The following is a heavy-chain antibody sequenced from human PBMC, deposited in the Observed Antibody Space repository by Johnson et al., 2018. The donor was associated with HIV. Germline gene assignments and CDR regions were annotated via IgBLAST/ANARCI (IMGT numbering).Heavy chain of an antibody. CDR2: ISWNSGSI. D-gene: IGHD6-25*01. Sequence: VQLVESGGGLVQPGRSLRLSCAASGFTFDDYAMHWVRQAPGKGLEWVSGISWNSGSIGYADSVKGRFTISRDNAKNSLYLQMNSLRAEDTAVYYCAKALQGLGWGQGTMVTVSS. J-gene: IGHJ3*01. CDR1: GFTFDDYA. V-gene: IGHV3-9*01. CDR3: AKALQGLG.